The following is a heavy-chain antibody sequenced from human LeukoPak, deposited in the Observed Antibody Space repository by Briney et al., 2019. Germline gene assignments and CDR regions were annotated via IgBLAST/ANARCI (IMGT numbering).Heavy chain of an antibody. J-gene: IGHJ4*02. CDR3: VRGCSSTSCYPFDN. V-gene: IGHV3-74*01. Sequence: GGSLRLSCAASGFTFSNYWMHWFRQAPGKGLVWVSRINYDGSTNYADSVKGRFTISRDNARNTLYMQMNSLRAEDTAVYYCVRGCSSTSCYPFDNWGQGTLVTVSS. CDR1: GFTFSNYW. CDR2: INYDGST. D-gene: IGHD2-2*01.